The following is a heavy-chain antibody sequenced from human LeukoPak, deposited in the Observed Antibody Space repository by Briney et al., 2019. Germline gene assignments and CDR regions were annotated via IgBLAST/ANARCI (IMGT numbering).Heavy chain of an antibody. D-gene: IGHD6-19*01. V-gene: IGHV3-23*01. CDR2: IRGSGGST. CDR3: AKVTSSGWYGAFDI. J-gene: IGHJ3*02. Sequence: GGSLRLSCAASRFTFSSYAMSWVRQAPGKGLEWVSAIRGSGGSTYYADSVKGRFTISRGNSKNTLYLQMNSLRAEDTAVYYCAKVTSSGWYGAFDIWGQGTMVTVSS. CDR1: RFTFSSYA.